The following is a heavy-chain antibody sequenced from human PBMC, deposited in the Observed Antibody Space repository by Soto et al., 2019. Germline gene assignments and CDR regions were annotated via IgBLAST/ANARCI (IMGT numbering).Heavy chain of an antibody. CDR1: GFTFISYW. CDR2: IKQDGSEK. J-gene: IGHJ3*02. V-gene: IGHV3-7*03. Sequence: PGGSLRLSCAASGFTFISYWMSWVRQAPGKGLEWVANIKQDGSEKYYVDSVKGRFTISRDNAKNSLYLQMNSLRAEDTAVYYCARFTWIQLWPDAFDIWGQGTMVT. D-gene: IGHD5-18*01. CDR3: ARFTWIQLWPDAFDI.